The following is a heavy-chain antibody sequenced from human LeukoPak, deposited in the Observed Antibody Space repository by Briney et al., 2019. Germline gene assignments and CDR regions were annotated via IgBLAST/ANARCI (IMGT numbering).Heavy chain of an antibody. D-gene: IGHD6-6*01. CDR2: INAGNGNT. CDR1: GYTFTTYT. V-gene: IGHV1-3*03. J-gene: IGHJ3*02. CDR3: ARGGIAARPNARAFAFDI. Sequence: GESLKVSCKASGYTFTTYTIHWVRQAPGQRLEWMGWINAGNGNTKYSQEFQDRVTITRDTSASTAYMELSSLRSEDTAVYYCARGGIAARPNARAFAFDIWGQGTMVTVSS.